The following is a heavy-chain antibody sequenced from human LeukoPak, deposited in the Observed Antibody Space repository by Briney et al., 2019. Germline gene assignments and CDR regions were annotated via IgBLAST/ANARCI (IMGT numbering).Heavy chain of an antibody. J-gene: IGHJ4*02. D-gene: IGHD6-19*01. Sequence: GGSLRLSCAASGFPFSRYAMSWVRQAPGKGLEWVSAISGSGGSTYYTDSVKGRFTISRDNSKNTLYLQMSSLRAEDTAVYYCAKDESSGWYSVCDFWGQGTLVTVSS. V-gene: IGHV3-23*01. CDR2: ISGSGGST. CDR1: GFPFSRYA. CDR3: AKDESSGWYSVCDF.